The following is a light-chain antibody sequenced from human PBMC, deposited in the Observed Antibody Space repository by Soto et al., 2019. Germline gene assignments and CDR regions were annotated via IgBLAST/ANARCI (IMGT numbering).Light chain of an antibody. Sequence: SQSISNWLAWYQQRPGKVPNLLIYDVSSLESGVPSRFSGSGCRTEFTLTIDSLQTDXXXXXXXXXXNNYPLTFGGGTKVDIK. V-gene: IGKV1-5*01. CDR1: QSISNW. CDR2: DVS. J-gene: IGKJ4*01. CDR3: XXXNNYPLT.